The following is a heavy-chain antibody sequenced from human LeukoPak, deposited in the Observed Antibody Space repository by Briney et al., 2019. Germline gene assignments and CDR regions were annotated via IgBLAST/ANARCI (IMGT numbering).Heavy chain of an antibody. CDR2: IYTSGST. D-gene: IGHD2-15*01. CDR1: GGSISSGGYY. J-gene: IGHJ6*02. Sequence: PSETLSLTCTVSGGSISSGGYYWSWIRQPAGKGLEWIGRIYTSGSTNYNPSLKSRVTMSVDTSKNQFSLKLSSVAAADTAVYYCARDLRLAAASFYGMDVWGQGTTVTVSS. CDR3: ARDLRLAAASFYGMDV. V-gene: IGHV4-61*02.